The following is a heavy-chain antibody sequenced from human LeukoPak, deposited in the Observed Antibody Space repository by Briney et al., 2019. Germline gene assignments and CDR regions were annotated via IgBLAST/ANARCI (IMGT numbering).Heavy chain of an antibody. CDR1: GGSFSGYY. CDR2: INHSGST. Sequence: SETLSLTCAVYGGSFSGYYWSWIRQPPGKGLEWIGEINHSGSTNYNPSLKSRGIISVDTSKNQFSLKLSSVTAADTAVYYCGAQKYYYDSSGYSIDYWGQGTLVTVSS. D-gene: IGHD3-22*01. J-gene: IGHJ4*02. V-gene: IGHV4-34*01. CDR3: GAQKYYYDSSGYSIDY.